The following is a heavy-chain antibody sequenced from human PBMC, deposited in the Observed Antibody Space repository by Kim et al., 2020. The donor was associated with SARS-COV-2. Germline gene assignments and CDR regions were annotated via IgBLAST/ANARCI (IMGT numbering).Heavy chain of an antibody. D-gene: IGHD3-3*01. V-gene: IGHV3-33*05. Sequence: GGSLRLSCAASGFTFSSYGMHWVRQAPGKGLEWVAVISYDGSNKYYADSVKGRFTISRDNSKNTLYLQMNSLRAEDTAVYYCARDFRAILVYYYYGMDVWGQGTTVTVSS. CDR1: GFTFSSYG. CDR3: ARDFRAILVYYYYGMDV. CDR2: ISYDGSNK. J-gene: IGHJ6*02.